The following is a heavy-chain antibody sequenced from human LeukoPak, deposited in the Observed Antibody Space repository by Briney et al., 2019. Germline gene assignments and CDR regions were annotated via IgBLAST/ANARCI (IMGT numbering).Heavy chain of an antibody. V-gene: IGHV4-4*07. J-gene: IGHJ5*02. CDR2: FYTSGST. D-gene: IGHD2-15*01. CDR3: ARAWGLGYCSGGSWYSGWQFDP. Sequence: SETLSLTCTVSGGSISSYYWSWIRQPAGKGLEWIGRFYTSGSTNYNPSLKSRVTMSVETSKNQFSLKLSSMTAADTAVYYCARAWGLGYCSGGSWYSGWQFDPWGQGTLVTVSS. CDR1: GGSISSYY.